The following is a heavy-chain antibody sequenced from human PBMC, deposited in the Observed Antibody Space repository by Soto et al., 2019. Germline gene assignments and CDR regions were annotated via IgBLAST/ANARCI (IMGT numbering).Heavy chain of an antibody. V-gene: IGHV4-61*01. CDR1: GGSVSSGSYY. D-gene: IGHD1-26*01. Sequence: SETLSLTCTVSGGSVSSGSYYWSWIRQPPGKGLEWIGYIYYSGSTNYNPSLKSRVTISVDTSKNQFSLKLSSVTAADTAVYYCAREGDHSRLDYWGQGTLVTVSS. CDR2: IYYSGST. J-gene: IGHJ4*02. CDR3: AREGDHSRLDY.